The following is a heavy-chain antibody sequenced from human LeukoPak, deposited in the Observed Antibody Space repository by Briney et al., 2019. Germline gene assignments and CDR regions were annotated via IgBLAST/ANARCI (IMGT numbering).Heavy chain of an antibody. J-gene: IGHJ3*02. D-gene: IGHD4-17*01. CDR2: ISSSSSTI. Sequence: GGSLRLSCTASGFTFSTYWMSWVRQAPGKGLEWVSYISSSSSTIYYADSVKGRFTISRDNAKNSLYLQMNSLRAEDTAVYYCARSVNDYGDYGGAFDIWGQGTMVTVSS. CDR3: ARSVNDYGDYGGAFDI. CDR1: GFTFSTYW. V-gene: IGHV3-48*04.